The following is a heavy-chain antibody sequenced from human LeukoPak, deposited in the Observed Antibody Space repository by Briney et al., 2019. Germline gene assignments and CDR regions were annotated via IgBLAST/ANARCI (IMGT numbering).Heavy chain of an antibody. Sequence: GGSLRLSCAASGFTFSSYAMNWVRQAPGKGLEWVSGISGSGDSTYYADSVKGRFTISRDSSKNTLYVQMNSLRAEDTAVYYCAKSRSASTSCYNYWGQGTLVTVSS. CDR1: GFTFSSYA. J-gene: IGHJ4*02. D-gene: IGHD2-2*02. V-gene: IGHV3-23*01. CDR3: AKSRSASTSCYNY. CDR2: ISGSGDST.